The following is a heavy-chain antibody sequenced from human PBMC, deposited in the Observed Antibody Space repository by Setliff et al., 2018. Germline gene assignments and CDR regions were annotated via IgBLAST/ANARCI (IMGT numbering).Heavy chain of an antibody. CDR3: ARGPRHNFWSGYYLVAVNY. J-gene: IGHJ4*02. CDR1: GGTFSSYA. V-gene: IGHV1-69*06. Sequence: GASVKVSCKASGGTFSSYAISWVRQAPGQGLEWMGRIIPIFGTANYAQKFQGRVTITADKSTSTAYMELSSLRFEDTAVYYCARGPRHNFWSGYYLVAVNYWGQGTLVTSPQ. CDR2: IIPIFGTA. D-gene: IGHD3-3*01.